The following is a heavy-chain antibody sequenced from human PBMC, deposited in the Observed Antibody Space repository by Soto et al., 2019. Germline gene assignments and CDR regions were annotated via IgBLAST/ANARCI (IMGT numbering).Heavy chain of an antibody. CDR1: GGSISSGGYY. V-gene: IGHV4-31*03. D-gene: IGHD1-26*01. J-gene: IGHJ6*02. CDR3: AREGGNSGVPWEYYYGMDV. CDR2: IYYSGST. Sequence: SETLSLTCTVSGGSISSGGYYWNWIRQHPGKGLEWIGYIYYSGSTYYNPSLKSRVTISVDTSKNQFSLKLSSVTAADTAVYYCAREGGNSGVPWEYYYGMDVWGQGTTVTVSS.